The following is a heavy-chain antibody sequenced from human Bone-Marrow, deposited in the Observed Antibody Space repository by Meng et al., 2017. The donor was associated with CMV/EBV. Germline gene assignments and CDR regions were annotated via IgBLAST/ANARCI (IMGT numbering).Heavy chain of an antibody. D-gene: IGHD1-7*01. CDR1: GYTFTTYG. CDR2: INPSGGST. CDR3: ARTGTTPKENWCDP. Sequence: ASVKVSCKASGYTFTTYGVTWVRQAPGQGLEWMGWINPSGGSTSYAQKFQGRVTMTRDTSTSTVYMELSSLRSEDTAVYYCARTGTTPKENWCDPWGQGTLVTVYS. V-gene: IGHV1-46*01. J-gene: IGHJ5*02.